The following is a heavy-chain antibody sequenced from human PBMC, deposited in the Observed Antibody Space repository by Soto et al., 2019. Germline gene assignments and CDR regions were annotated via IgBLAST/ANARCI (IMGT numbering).Heavy chain of an antibody. D-gene: IGHD3-10*01. Sequence: QLQLQESGPGLVKPSETLSLTCTVSGGSISSSSYYWGWIRQPPGKGLEWIGSIYYSGSTYYNPSLKSRVTISVDTSKNQFSLKLSSVTAADTAVYYCARHRGRGVIIGFDYWGQGTLVTVSS. J-gene: IGHJ4*02. CDR3: ARHRGRGVIIGFDY. V-gene: IGHV4-39*01. CDR2: IYYSGST. CDR1: GGSISSSSYY.